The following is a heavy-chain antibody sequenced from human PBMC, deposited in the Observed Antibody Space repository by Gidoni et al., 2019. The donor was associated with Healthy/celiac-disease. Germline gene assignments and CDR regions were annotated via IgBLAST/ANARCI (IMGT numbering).Heavy chain of an antibody. CDR1: GGTFSSYA. J-gene: IGHJ4*02. V-gene: IGHV1-69*12. CDR3: ARARYSFGTTIFYY. D-gene: IGHD1-1*01. CDR2: IIPIFGTA. Sequence: QVRLVQSGAAVKKPGSSVKVSCKPPGGTFSSYAISWVRQAPGQGLEWMGGIIPIFGTANYAQKFQGRVTITADESTSTAYMALSSLRSEDTAVYYCARARYSFGTTIFYYWGQGTLVTVSS.